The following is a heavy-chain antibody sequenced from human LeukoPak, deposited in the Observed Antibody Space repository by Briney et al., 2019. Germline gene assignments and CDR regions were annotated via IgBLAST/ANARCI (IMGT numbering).Heavy chain of an antibody. CDR2: INPSGGST. CDR1: GYTFTSYY. J-gene: IGHJ3*02. CDR3: ATSCSSTSCYIISGAFDI. V-gene: IGHV1-46*01. Sequence: ASVKVSCKASGYTFTSYYMHWVRQAPGQGLEWMGIINPSGGSTSYAQKFQGRVTMTRDTSTSTVYMELSSLRSEDTAVYYCATSCSSTSCYIISGAFDIWGRGTMVTVSS. D-gene: IGHD2-2*02.